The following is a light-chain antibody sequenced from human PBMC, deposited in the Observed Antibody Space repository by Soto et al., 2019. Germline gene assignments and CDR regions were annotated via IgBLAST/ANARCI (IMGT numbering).Light chain of an antibody. V-gene: IGLV2-14*01. CDR3: SSYTSSSTYV. CDR2: DVS. CDR1: SSDVDGYNY. J-gene: IGLJ1*01. Sequence: QSVLTQPASVSGSPGQWITISCTGTSSDVDGYNYVSWYQQHPGKAPKLMIYDVSNRPSGVSNRFSGSKSVNTASLTISGLQAEDEADYYCSSYTSSSTYVFGTGTKLTVL.